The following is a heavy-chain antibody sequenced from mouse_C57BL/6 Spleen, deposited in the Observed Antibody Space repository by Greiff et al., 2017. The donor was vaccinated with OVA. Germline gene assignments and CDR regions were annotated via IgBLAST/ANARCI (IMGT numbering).Heavy chain of an antibody. V-gene: IGHV1-22*01. CDR3: ASRYYGSPWYFDV. D-gene: IGHD1-1*01. CDR2: INPNNGGT. Sequence: VQLKESGPELVKPGASVKMSCKASGYTFTDYNMHWVKQSHGKSLEWIGYINPNNGGTSYNQKFKGKATLTVNKSSSTAYMELRSLTSEDSAVYYCASRYYGSPWYFDVWGTRTTVTVSS. CDR1: GYTFTDYN. J-gene: IGHJ1*03.